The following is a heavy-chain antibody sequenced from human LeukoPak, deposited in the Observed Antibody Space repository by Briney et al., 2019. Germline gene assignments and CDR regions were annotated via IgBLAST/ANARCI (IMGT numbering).Heavy chain of an antibody. J-gene: IGHJ6*02. Sequence: EASVKVSCKASGYTFASYDINWVRQATGQGLEWMGWMNPNSGNTGYAQKFQGRVTMTRNTSISTAYMELSSLGSEDTAVYYCARFASGWNYYYGMDVWAKGPRSPSP. D-gene: IGHD2-15*01. CDR3: ARFASGWNYYYGMDV. V-gene: IGHV1-8*01. CDR1: GYTFASYD. CDR2: MNPNSGNT.